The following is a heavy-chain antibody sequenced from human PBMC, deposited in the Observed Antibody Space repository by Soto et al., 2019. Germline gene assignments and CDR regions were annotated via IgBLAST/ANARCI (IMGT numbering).Heavy chain of an antibody. Sequence: QVQLVQSGAEVKKPGSSVKVSCKASGGTFSSYAISWVRQAPGQGLEWMGGIIPIFGTANYAQKFQGRVTITADESTSTAYMGLGSLRSEDTAVYYCARGGGSFGVVTKRGNWFDPWGQGTLVTVSS. CDR3: ARGGGSFGVVTKRGNWFDP. J-gene: IGHJ5*02. V-gene: IGHV1-69*12. CDR2: IIPIFGTA. D-gene: IGHD3-3*01. CDR1: GGTFSSYA.